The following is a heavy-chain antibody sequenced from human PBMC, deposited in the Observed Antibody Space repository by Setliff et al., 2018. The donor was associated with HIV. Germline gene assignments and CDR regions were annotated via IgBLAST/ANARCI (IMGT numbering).Heavy chain of an antibody. J-gene: IGHJ4*02. CDR1: GYTFTSYG. V-gene: IGHV1-18*01. CDR2: ISAYNGNT. D-gene: IGHD3-10*01. Sequence: ASVKVSCKASGYTFTSYGISWVRQAPGQGLEWMGWISAYNGNTNYAQKLQGRVAMTTDTSTSTAYMELRSLRSDDTAVYYCARDGEPTPPPKADGSGSYFDYWGQGTLVTVSA. CDR3: ARDGEPTPPPKADGSGSYFDY.